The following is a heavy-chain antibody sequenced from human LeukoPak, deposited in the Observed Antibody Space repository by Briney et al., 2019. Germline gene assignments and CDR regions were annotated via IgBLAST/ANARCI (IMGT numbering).Heavy chain of an antibody. V-gene: IGHV3-23*01. CDR1: GFTFSSYA. CDR3: AKDQSAAYYYDSSGYYPRD. CDR2: ISGSGGST. D-gene: IGHD3-22*01. J-gene: IGHJ4*02. Sequence: PGGSPRLSCAASGFTFSSYAMSWVRQAPGKGLEWVSAISGSGGSTYYADSVKGRFTISRDNSKNTLYLQMNSLRAEDTAVYYCAKDQSAAYYYDSSGYYPRDWGQGTLVTVSS.